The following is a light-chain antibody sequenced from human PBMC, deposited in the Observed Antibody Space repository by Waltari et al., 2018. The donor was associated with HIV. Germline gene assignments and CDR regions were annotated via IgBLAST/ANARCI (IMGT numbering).Light chain of an antibody. V-gene: IGLV1-51*01. J-gene: IGLJ2*01. CDR3: GTWDNSLSAGF. CDR2: DNN. CDR1: SSSFGNNY. Sequence: QSVLTQPPSVSAPPGQKVTISCSGRSSSFGNNYVSWYQQVPGTAPKLLIYDNNSRPSGIPDRFSGSKSGTSATLAITGLQTGDEADYYCGTWDNSLSAGFFGGGTKLTVL.